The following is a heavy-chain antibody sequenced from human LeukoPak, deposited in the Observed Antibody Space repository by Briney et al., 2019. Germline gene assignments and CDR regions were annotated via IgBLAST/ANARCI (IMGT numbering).Heavy chain of an antibody. J-gene: IGHJ5*02. CDR1: GGSFRGYY. CDR2: INHSGST. Sequence: SETLSLTCAVYGGSFRGYYWSWIRQPPGKGLEWSGEINHSGSTNYNPSLKSRVTISVDTSKNQFSLKLSSVTAADTAVYYCARGPYSSGWYSGRWFDPWGQGTLVTVSS. V-gene: IGHV4-34*01. D-gene: IGHD6-19*01. CDR3: ARGPYSSGWYSGRWFDP.